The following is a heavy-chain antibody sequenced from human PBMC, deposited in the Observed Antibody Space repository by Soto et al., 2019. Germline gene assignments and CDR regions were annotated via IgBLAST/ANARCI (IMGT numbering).Heavy chain of an antibody. CDR1: GFSLSTSGVG. CDR3: AHMLNYDFWSGSFSTPGPSNWFDP. CDR2: IYWNDDK. V-gene: IGHV2-5*01. Sequence: SGPTLVNPTQTLTLTCTFSGFSLSTSGVGVGWIRQPPGKALEWLALIYWNDDKRYSPSLKSRLTITKDTSKNQVVLTMTNMDPVDTATYYCAHMLNYDFWSGSFSTPGPSNWFDPWGQGTLVIVSS. D-gene: IGHD3-3*01. J-gene: IGHJ5*02.